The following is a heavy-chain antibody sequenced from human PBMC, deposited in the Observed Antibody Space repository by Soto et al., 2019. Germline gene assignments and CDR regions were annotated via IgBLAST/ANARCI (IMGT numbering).Heavy chain of an antibody. CDR3: VRPGVVSESGHYGMAV. J-gene: IGHJ6*02. CDR2: IYPDDSDT. CDR1: GYIFSDYW. D-gene: IGHD2-15*01. Sequence: GESLKISCKGSGYIFSDYWIGWVRQMPGKGLEWMGIIYPDDSDTRYSPSFQGQVNISADKSISTAHLQWSSLKASDTAIYFCVRPGVVSESGHYGMAVCGQGTTVIVSS. V-gene: IGHV5-51*01.